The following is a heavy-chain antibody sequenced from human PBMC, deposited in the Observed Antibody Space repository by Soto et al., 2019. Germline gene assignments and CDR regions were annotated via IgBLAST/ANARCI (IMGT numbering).Heavy chain of an antibody. CDR1: RFTLSGRS. CDR2: IDNAGTDS. J-gene: IGHJ6*04. Sequence: EVQLVESGGGLVQPGGSLRLSCAASRFTLSGRSMHWVRQAPGKGLVWVSGIDNAGTDSTYADSVKGRFTSSRDNAKNMLYLQMNSLRVEDTAVYYCARGWFGPDVWGKRDHGHRLL. D-gene: IGHD3-10*01. CDR3: ARGWFGPDV. V-gene: IGHV3-74*01.